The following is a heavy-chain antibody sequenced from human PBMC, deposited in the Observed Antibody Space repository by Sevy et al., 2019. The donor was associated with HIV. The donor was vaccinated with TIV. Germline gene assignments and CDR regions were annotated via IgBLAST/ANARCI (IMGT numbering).Heavy chain of an antibody. V-gene: IGHV4-4*07. CDR1: GGSISSYY. Sequence: SETLSLTCTVSGGSISSYYWSWIRQPAGKGLEGIGRIYTSGSTNYNPSLKSRVTMSVDTSKNQFSLKLSSVTAADTAVYYCARGEYSYGYVYFDYWGQGTLVTVSS. CDR2: IYTSGST. CDR3: ARGEYSYGYVYFDY. D-gene: IGHD5-18*01. J-gene: IGHJ4*02.